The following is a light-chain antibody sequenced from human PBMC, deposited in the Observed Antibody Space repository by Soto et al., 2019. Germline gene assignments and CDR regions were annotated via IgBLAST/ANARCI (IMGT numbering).Light chain of an antibody. CDR2: GAS. Sequence: ELVMTHSPVTLSVSPGGRATLSCRASQSISDTLAWYQQKPGQAPRLLIHGASTRAPGFPARFSGSGSGTDFTLTISSLQSEDFAVYYCQQYNNWPRTFGQGTKV. V-gene: IGKV3-15*01. J-gene: IGKJ1*01. CDR3: QQYNNWPRT. CDR1: QSISDT.